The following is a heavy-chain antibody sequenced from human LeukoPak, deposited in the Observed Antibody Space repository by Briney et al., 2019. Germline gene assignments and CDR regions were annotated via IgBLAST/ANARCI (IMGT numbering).Heavy chain of an antibody. Sequence: GASVKVSCKASGYTFTGYYMHWVRQAPGQGLEWMGWINPNSGGTNYAQKFQGRVTITADKSTSTAYMELSSLRSEDTAVYYCARDLDPPHFQLRIWGQGTLVTVSS. CDR2: INPNSGGT. J-gene: IGHJ4*02. D-gene: IGHD3-3*01. V-gene: IGHV1-2*02. CDR1: GYTFTGYY. CDR3: ARDLDPPHFQLRI.